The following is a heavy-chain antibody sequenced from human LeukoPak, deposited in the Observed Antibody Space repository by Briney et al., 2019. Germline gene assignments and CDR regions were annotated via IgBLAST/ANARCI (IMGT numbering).Heavy chain of an antibody. D-gene: IGHD1-26*01. V-gene: IGHV3-21*01. CDR3: ARAPPITYSGSYSGGYDY. J-gene: IGHJ4*02. CDR1: GFTFSSYS. CDR2: ISSSSSYI. Sequence: PGGSLRLSCAASGFTFSSYSMNWVRQAPGKGLEWVSSISSSSSYIYYADSVKGRFTISRDNAKNSLYLQMNSLRAEDTAVYYCARAPPITYSGSYSGGYDYWGQGTLVTVSS.